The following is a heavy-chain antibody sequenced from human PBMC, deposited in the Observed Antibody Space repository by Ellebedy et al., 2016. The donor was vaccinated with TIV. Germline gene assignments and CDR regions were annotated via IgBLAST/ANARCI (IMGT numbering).Heavy chain of an antibody. CDR2: LSPDSGAT. V-gene: IGHV1-2*02. D-gene: IGHD6-6*01. CDR1: GYTFIGHY. Sequence: ASVKVSCKASGYTFIGHYIHWIRQAPGQGLEWMGLLSPDSGATSYAREFQGRVTMTRDTSISTAYMELSRLRSDDTALYYCARIPRASDGFDSWGQGTLVTVSS. J-gene: IGHJ4*02. CDR3: ARIPRASDGFDS.